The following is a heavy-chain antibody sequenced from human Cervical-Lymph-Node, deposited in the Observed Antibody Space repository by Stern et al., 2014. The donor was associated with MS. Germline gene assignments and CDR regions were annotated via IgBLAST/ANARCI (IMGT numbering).Heavy chain of an antibody. CDR2: XIPIFGTA. Sequence: QVQLVQSGAEVKKPGSSVKVSCQASGGTFSRYAIRRVRQAPGQVLEWMGGXIPIFGTANYAQKFQGRVTITEDESTSTAYMELSSLRSEDTAVYYCARGELKEGLVRGMDVWGQGTTVTVSS. V-gene: IGHV1-69*01. CDR3: ARGELKEGLVRGMDV. J-gene: IGHJ6*02. CDR1: GGTFSRYA. D-gene: IGHD1-26*01.